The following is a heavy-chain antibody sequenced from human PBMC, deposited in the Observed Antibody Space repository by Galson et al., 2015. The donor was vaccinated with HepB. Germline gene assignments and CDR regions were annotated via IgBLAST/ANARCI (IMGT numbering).Heavy chain of an antibody. CDR2: IKQDGSEK. CDR3: ARTPTVTHLWFDP. D-gene: IGHD4-11*01. Sequence: SLRLSCAASGFTFSSYWMSWVRQAPGKGLEWVANIKQDGSEKYYVDSVKGRFTISRDNAKNSLYLQMNSLRAEDTAVYYCARTPTVTHLWFDPWGQGTLVTVSS. CDR1: GFTFSSYW. J-gene: IGHJ5*02. V-gene: IGHV3-7*01.